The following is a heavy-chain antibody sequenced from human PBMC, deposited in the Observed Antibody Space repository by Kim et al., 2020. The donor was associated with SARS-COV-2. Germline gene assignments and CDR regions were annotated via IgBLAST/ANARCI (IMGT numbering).Heavy chain of an antibody. CDR2: ISADGGRT. CDR3: AKGGGGDHGY. CDR1: GFTFSSSA. D-gene: IGHD2-21*01. J-gene: IGHJ4*02. V-gene: IGHV3-23*01. Sequence: GGSLRLSCVASGFTFSSSALCCVRQAPGKGLEWVSSISADGGRTDYAGSVEGRFFISRDQSRNTVSLRMNSLRPEDTAVYYCAKGGGGDHGYWGQGTLVTVS.